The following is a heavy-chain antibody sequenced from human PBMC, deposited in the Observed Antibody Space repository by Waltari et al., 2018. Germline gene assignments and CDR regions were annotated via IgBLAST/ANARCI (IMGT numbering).Heavy chain of an antibody. V-gene: IGHV4-34*01. CDR3: ARVRQWLVLGLYYFDY. CDR2: INHSGST. D-gene: IGHD6-19*01. CDR1: GGSFSGYY. J-gene: IGHJ4*02. Sequence: QVQLQQWGAGLLKPSETLSLTCAVYGGSFSGYYWSWIRQPPGKGLEWIGEINHSGSTNYNPALKSRVTISVDTSKNQFSLKLSSVTAADTAVYYCARVRQWLVLGLYYFDYWGQGTLVTVSS.